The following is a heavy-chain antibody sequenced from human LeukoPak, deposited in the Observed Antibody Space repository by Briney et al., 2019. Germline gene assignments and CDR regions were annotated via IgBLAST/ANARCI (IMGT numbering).Heavy chain of an antibody. J-gene: IGHJ6*02. CDR2: INHSGNS. CDR3: ARGRRVLYYYYGMDV. V-gene: IGHV4-39*07. D-gene: IGHD1-14*01. Sequence: SETLSLTCTVSGGSISSSSYYWSWIRQPPGKGLEWIGEINHSGNSNDNPSLKSRVTISVDTSRNQFSLKLSSVTAADTAVYYCARGRRVLYYYYGMDVWGQGTTVTVSS. CDR1: GGSISSSSYY.